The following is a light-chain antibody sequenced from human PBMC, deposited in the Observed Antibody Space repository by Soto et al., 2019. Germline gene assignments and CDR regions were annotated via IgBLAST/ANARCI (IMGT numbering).Light chain of an antibody. CDR1: SSDVGGYNY. J-gene: IGLJ1*01. Sequence: QSALTQPPSASGSPGQSVTISCTGTSSDVGGYNYVSWYQQHPGKAPKLMIYEVSKRPSGVPDRFSGSKAGNTAFLTVSGLQAEDDADYCCSSYAGSNKVFGAGTKLTVL. CDR2: EVS. V-gene: IGLV2-8*01. CDR3: SSYAGSNKV.